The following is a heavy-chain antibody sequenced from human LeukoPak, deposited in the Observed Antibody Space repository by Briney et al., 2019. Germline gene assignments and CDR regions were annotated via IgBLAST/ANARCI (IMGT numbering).Heavy chain of an antibody. CDR2: IIPIFGTA. V-gene: IGHV1-69*06. CDR1: GGTFSSYA. D-gene: IGHD1-26*01. Sequence: ASVKVSCKASGGTFSSYAISWVRQAPGQGLEWMGGIIPIFGTANYAQKFQGRVTITADKSTSTAYMELSSLRSEDTAVYYCAREGEWELGYYYMDVRGKGTTVTVSS. CDR3: AREGEWELGYYYMDV. J-gene: IGHJ6*03.